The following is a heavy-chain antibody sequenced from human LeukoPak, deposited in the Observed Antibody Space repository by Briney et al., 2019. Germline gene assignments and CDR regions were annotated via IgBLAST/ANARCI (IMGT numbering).Heavy chain of an antibody. CDR2: ILPIFRMT. CDR3: AICSSTWSGDRPDS. J-gene: IGHJ4*02. Sequence: SVKVSCKASGGTFRNYPISWVRQAPGQGLEWMGGILPIFRMTNYAEKFQGRVTITADESTTTAYLELNRLRSEDTAVYYCAICSSTWSGDRPDSWGQGSLVTVSS. D-gene: IGHD2-2*01. V-gene: IGHV1-69*01. CDR1: GGTFRNYP.